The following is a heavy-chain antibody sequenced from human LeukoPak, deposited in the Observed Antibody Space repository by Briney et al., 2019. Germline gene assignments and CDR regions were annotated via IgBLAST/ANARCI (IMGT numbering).Heavy chain of an antibody. J-gene: IGHJ5*02. Sequence: GASVKVSCKASGYTHTSHGISWVRQAPGQGLEWMGWIRAYNGNTNYAQKLQGRVTMTTDTSTSTAYMELRSLRSDDTAVYYCARELPLYCSGGSCYSMNWFDPWGQGTLVTVSS. CDR3: ARELPLYCSGGSCYSMNWFDP. D-gene: IGHD2-15*01. CDR2: IRAYNGNT. CDR1: GYTHTSHG. V-gene: IGHV1-18*01.